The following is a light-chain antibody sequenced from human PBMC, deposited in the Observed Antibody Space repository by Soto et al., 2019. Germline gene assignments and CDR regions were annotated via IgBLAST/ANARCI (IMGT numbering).Light chain of an antibody. CDR1: QDISNY. J-gene: IGKJ5*01. CDR2: VAS. V-gene: IGKV1-33*01. CDR3: QQYDNLPFT. Sequence: DIQMTQSQSSLSASVGDRVTITCQASQDISNYLNWYQQKPGKAPKLLIYVASNLETGVPSRFSGSGSGTDFTFTISRLQPEDIATYYCQQYDNLPFTFGQGTRLEIK.